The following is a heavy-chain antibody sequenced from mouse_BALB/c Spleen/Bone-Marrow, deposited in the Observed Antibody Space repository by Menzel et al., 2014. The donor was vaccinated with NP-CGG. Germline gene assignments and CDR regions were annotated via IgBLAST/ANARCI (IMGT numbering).Heavy chain of an antibody. V-gene: IGHV1-9*01. CDR1: W. CDR2: ILPGSGNT. J-gene: IGHJ3*01. Sequence: WMNWVKQRPGHGLEWIGEILPGSGNTHYNQKFKGKATFTADTSSNTAYMQLSSLTSEDSAVYYCTRQGFACWGQGTLVTVSA. CDR3: TRQGFAC.